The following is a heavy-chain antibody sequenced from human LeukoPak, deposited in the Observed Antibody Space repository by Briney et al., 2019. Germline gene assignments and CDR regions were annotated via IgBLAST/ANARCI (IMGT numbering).Heavy chain of an antibody. CDR1: GGTFSSYA. J-gene: IGHJ4*02. D-gene: IGHD1-7*01. V-gene: IGHV1-69*13. CDR2: IIPIFGTA. Sequence: SVKVSCKASGGTFSSYAISWVRQAPGQGLEWMGGIIPIFGTANYAQKFQGRVTITADESTSTAYMGLSSLRSEDTAAYYCAREGLELELRYWGQGTLVTVSS. CDR3: AREGLELELRY.